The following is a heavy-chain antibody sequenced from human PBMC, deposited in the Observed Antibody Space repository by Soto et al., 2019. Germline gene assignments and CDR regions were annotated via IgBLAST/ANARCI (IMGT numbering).Heavy chain of an antibody. CDR3: ATQAEAMDTAILKGLAH. V-gene: IGHV1-69*13. CDR1: GGTFSNSA. Sequence: SVKVSCKASGGTFSNSAIIWVRQAPGQGLEWMGGILPIFGTPNYAQKFQGRLTISADEFSSTAYMELNILRSEDTAVYYCATQAEAMDTAILKGLAHWGQGSPVTVYS. J-gene: IGHJ4*02. D-gene: IGHD5-18*01. CDR2: ILPIFGTP.